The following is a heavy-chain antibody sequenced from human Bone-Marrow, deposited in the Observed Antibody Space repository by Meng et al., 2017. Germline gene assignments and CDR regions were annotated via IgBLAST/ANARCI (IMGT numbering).Heavy chain of an antibody. CDR1: GGSISSGSYY. D-gene: IGHD5-18*01. CDR3: ARESTRYTDT. Sequence: SETLSLTCTVSGGSISSGSYYWSWIQQPAGKGLEWIGRIYASGSTNYSPSLKSRVTISVDTSKNQFSLKLSSVTAADTAVYFCARESTRYTDTWGQGTLVTVSS. V-gene: IGHV4-61*02. J-gene: IGHJ4*02. CDR2: IYASGST.